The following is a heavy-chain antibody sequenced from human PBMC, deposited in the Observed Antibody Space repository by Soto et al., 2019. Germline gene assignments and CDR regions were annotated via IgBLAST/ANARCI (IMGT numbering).Heavy chain of an antibody. V-gene: IGHV3-11*01. CDR3: ATPLSSGSYRHAFDI. J-gene: IGHJ3*02. Sequence: QVQLVESGGGLVKPGGSLRLSCAASGFTFSDYYMSWLRQAPGKGLEWVSYISSGGSTMYYVDSVKGRFTISRDNAKISLYLQMNSLRAEDTDVYYCATPLSSGSYRHAFDIWGHRTMVTVSS. CDR2: ISSGGSTM. CDR1: GFTFSDYY. D-gene: IGHD1-26*01.